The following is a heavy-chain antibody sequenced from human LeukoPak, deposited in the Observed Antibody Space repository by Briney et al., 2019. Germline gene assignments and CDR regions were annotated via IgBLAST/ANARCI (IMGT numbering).Heavy chain of an antibody. CDR2: IYYSGST. CDR1: GGSVTSGSSY. D-gene: IGHD3-3*01. Sequence: PSETLSLTCTVSGGSVTSGSSYWSWIRQPPGKGLAWLASIYYSGSTNYNPSLKSRVTISIDTSKNQFSLRLNSVTAADTAVYYCARAYFETNYYTHFDSWGQGTLVTVSS. CDR3: ARAYFETNYYTHFDS. J-gene: IGHJ4*02. V-gene: IGHV4-61*01.